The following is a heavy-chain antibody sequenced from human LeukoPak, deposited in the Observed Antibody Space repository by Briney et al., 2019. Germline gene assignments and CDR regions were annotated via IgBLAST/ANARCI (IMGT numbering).Heavy chain of an antibody. Sequence: QPSETLSLTCTVSGGSISSSRYYWGWIRQPPGKGLEWIGSIYYSGGTYYNPSLKSRVTISVDTSKNHFSLKLGSVTAADTAVYYCARGPPLQLWTSHFDYWGQGTLVTVSS. CDR2: IYYSGGT. D-gene: IGHD5-18*01. CDR3: ARGPPLQLWTSHFDY. J-gene: IGHJ4*02. V-gene: IGHV4-39*02. CDR1: GGSISSSRYY.